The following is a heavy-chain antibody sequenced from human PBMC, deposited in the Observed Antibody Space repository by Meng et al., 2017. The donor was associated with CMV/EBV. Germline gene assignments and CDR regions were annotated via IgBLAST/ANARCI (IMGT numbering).Heavy chain of an antibody. CDR1: GGAISSYY. J-gene: IGHJ4*02. D-gene: IGHD2-15*01. CDR3: ARAAVDLSKDYFDY. Sequence: QLQESSTGLVKPSATLSLTVTSSGGAISSYYWGWIRQPAGKGLEWIGRIYTSGSTNYNPSLKSRVTMSVDTSKNQFSLKLSSVTAADTAVYYCARAAVDLSKDYFDYWGQGTLVTVSS. V-gene: IGHV4-4*07. CDR2: IYTSGST.